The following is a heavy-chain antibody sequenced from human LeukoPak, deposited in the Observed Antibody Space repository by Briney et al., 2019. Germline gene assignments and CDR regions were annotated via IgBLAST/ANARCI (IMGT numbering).Heavy chain of an antibody. CDR1: GFTFSSYW. CDR3: ARGGGDNYCSGGSCYDYYYYGMDV. D-gene: IGHD2-15*01. V-gene: IGHV3-7*01. Sequence: GGSLRLSCAASGFTFSSYWMSWVRQAPGKGLEWVANIKQDGSERYYVDSVKGRFTISRDNAKNSLYLQMNSLRAEDTAVYYCARGGGDNYCSGGSCYDYYYYGMDVWGQGTMVTVSS. J-gene: IGHJ6*02. CDR2: IKQDGSER.